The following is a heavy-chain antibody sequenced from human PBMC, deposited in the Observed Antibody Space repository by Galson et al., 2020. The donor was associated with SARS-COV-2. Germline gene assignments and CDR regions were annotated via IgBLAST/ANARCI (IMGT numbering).Heavy chain of an antibody. CDR1: GDSVSSNSAA. D-gene: IGHD3-22*01. J-gene: IGHJ4*01. CDR3: ARGLSDYYDSSRLDY. V-gene: IGHV6-1*01. Sequence: SQTLSPTSAISGDSVSSNSAAWNWIRQSPSRGLEWLGRTYYRSKWSNDYAVSVKSRITINPDTSKNQFSLQLNSVTPEETAVHYCARGLSDYYDSSRLDYWGQGTLVTVSS. CDR2: TYYRSKWSN.